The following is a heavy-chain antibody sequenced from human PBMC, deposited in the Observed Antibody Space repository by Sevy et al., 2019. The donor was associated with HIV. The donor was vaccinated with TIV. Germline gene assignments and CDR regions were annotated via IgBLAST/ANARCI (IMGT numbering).Heavy chain of an antibody. Sequence: GGSLRLSCAASGFIFSNAWMSWVRQAPGKGLEWVARIKSKTDGGTIDNAAPVIGRFTISRDDSKNTLYLQMNSLKTEDTAVYYCTTDEEWKGVGATSFDFWGQGTLVTVSS. J-gene: IGHJ4*02. D-gene: IGHD1-26*01. V-gene: IGHV3-15*01. CDR3: TTDEEWKGVGATSFDF. CDR2: IKSKTDGGTI. CDR1: GFIFSNAW.